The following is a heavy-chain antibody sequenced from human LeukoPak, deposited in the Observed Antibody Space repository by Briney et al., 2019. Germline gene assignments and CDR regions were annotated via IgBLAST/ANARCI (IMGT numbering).Heavy chain of an antibody. J-gene: IGHJ4*02. V-gene: IGHV1-2*06. CDR3: ARDLRKPYSSSWYFDY. CDR2: INPNSGGT. CDR1: GYTFTGYY. D-gene: IGHD6-13*01. Sequence: ASVKVSCKASGYTFTGYYMHWVRQAPGQGLEWMGRINPNSGGTNYAQKFQGRVTMTRDTSISTAYMELSRLRSDDTAVYYCARDLRKPYSSSWYFDYWGQGTLVTVSS.